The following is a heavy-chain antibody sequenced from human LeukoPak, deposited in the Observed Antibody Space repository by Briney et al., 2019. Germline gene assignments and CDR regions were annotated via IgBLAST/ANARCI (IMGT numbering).Heavy chain of an antibody. V-gene: IGHV1-8*01. J-gene: IGHJ4*02. CDR3: ARGLGDYNTDWFPVSGY. CDR1: GFTFTTHD. CDR2: MNPDSGDT. D-gene: IGHD3-9*01. Sequence: ASVKVSCKTSGFTFTTHDMTWVRQATGQGLEWMGWMNPDSGDTGYAQKFQGRVTMTRDTSISTAYMELSSLQSKDTAIYYCARGLGDYNTDWFPVSGYWGQGTLVTVSS.